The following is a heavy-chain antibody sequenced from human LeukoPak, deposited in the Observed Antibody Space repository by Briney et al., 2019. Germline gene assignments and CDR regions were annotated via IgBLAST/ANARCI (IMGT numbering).Heavy chain of an antibody. Sequence: GGSLRLSCAASGFTFSSHWMSWVRQAPGKGLEWVANIKQDGSEKYYVDSVKGRFTISRDNAKNSLYLQMNSLRAEDTAVYYCARDSAGIAVAGTGYWGQGTLVTVSS. CDR1: GFTFSSHW. V-gene: IGHV3-7*01. D-gene: IGHD6-19*01. CDR3: ARDSAGIAVAGTGY. CDR2: IKQDGSEK. J-gene: IGHJ4*02.